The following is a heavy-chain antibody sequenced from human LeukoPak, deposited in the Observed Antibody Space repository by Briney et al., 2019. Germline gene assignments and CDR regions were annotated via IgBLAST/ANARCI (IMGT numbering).Heavy chain of an antibody. CDR1: GCTFSSYD. V-gene: IGHV3-13*01. Sequence: GGALILSYAAAGCTFSSYDMHWVRRATGRGLEWGSAIATAGDTYYPHSVKGRFTITRDNAKNSLYLQMNSLRAEGTALYYCARAWDITVVRGVDFWGQGTLVTVSS. CDR2: IATAGDT. CDR3: ARAWDITVVRGVDF. J-gene: IGHJ4*02. D-gene: IGHD3-10*01.